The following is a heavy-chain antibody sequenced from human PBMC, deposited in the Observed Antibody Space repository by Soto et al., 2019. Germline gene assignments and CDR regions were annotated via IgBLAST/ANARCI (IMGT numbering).Heavy chain of an antibody. J-gene: IGHJ6*03. Sequence: GGSLRLSCAASGFTFSSYWMSWVRQAPGKGLEWVANIKQDGSEKYYVDSVKGRFTISRDNAKNSLYLQMNSLRAEDTAVYYCAREGSFGVVNYYYYYYMDVWGKGTTVTVSS. CDR1: GFTFSSYW. V-gene: IGHV3-7*01. D-gene: IGHD3-3*01. CDR2: IKQDGSEK. CDR3: AREGSFGVVNYYYYYYMDV.